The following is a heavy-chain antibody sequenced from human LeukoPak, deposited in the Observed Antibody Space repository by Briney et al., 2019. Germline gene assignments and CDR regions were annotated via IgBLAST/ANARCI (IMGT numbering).Heavy chain of an antibody. CDR1: RFTFSSYG. CDR2: IRYDGSNK. J-gene: IGHJ6*03. CDR3: ARDRAAAMEYYYMDV. V-gene: IGHV3-33*01. D-gene: IGHD2-2*01. Sequence: PGGSLRLSCAASRFTFSSYGMHWVRQAPGKGLEWVAVIRYDGSNKNYADSVKGRFTISRDNSKNTLYLQINSLRAEDTAVYYCARDRAAAMEYYYMDVWGKGITVTVSS.